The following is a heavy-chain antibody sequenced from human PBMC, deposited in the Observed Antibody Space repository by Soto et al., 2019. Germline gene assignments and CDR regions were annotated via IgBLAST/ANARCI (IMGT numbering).Heavy chain of an antibody. J-gene: IGHJ5*02. V-gene: IGHV3-9*01. CDR1: GFTFDDYA. CDR3: AKSILMAAAANNWFDP. Sequence: GGSLRLSCAASGFTFDDYAMHWVRQAPGKGLEWVSGISWNSGSIGYADSVKGRFTISRDNAKNSLYLQMNSLRAEDTALYYCAKSILMAAAANNWFDPWGQGTLVTVSS. CDR2: ISWNSGSI. D-gene: IGHD6-13*01.